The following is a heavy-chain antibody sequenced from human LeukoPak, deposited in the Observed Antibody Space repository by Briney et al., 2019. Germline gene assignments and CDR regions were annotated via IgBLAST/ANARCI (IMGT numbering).Heavy chain of an antibody. V-gene: IGHV4-4*07. J-gene: IGHJ4*02. D-gene: IGHD3-22*01. CDR3: ARDYYDSSGYQSGFDY. Sequence: SETLSLTCTVSGGSISSYYWSWIRQPAGKGLEWIGRIYTSGSANYNPSLKSRVTMSVDTSKNQFSLKLSSVTAAGTAVYYCARDYYDSSGYQSGFDYWGQGTLVTVSS. CDR1: GGSISSYY. CDR2: IYTSGSA.